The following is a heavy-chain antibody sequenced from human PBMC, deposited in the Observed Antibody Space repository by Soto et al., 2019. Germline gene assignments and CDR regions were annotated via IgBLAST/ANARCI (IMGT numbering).Heavy chain of an antibody. J-gene: IGHJ3*02. CDR1: GFTFSSYE. CDR3: ARELALQYFDWATLFDI. Sequence: PGGSLRLSCAASGFTFSSYEMNWVRQAPGKGLEWVSYISSSGSTIYYADSVKGRFTISRDNAKNSLYLQMNSLRAEDTAVYYCARELALQYFDWATLFDIWGQGTMVTVSS. D-gene: IGHD3-9*01. V-gene: IGHV3-48*03. CDR2: ISSSGSTI.